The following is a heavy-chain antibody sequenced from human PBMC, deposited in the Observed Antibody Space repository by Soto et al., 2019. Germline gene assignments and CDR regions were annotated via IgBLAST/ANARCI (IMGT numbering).Heavy chain of an antibody. CDR3: ARGIAARTNWFDP. J-gene: IGHJ5*02. D-gene: IGHD6-6*01. V-gene: IGHV4-31*03. CDR2: IYYSGST. CDR1: GGSISSGGYY. Sequence: SETLSLTCTVSGGSISSGGYYWSWIRQHPGKGLEWIGYIYYSGSTYYNPSLKSRVTISVDTSKNQFSLKLSSVTAADTAVYYCARGIAARTNWFDPWGQGTLVTGSS.